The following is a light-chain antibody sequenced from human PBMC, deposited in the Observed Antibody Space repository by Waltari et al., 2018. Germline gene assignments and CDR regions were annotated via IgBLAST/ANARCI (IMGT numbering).Light chain of an antibody. Sequence: QSVLTQPPSVSGAPGQRVTISCTGSSSNTGAFYDVTWYQQLPGTAPKLLIYGNSNRLSGVPDRFSGSKSGASASLAISGLQAEDEAEYYCQAYDRSLSGSVFGGGTKLTVL. J-gene: IGLJ2*01. CDR3: QAYDRSLSGSV. CDR1: SSNTGAFYD. CDR2: GNS. V-gene: IGLV1-40*01.